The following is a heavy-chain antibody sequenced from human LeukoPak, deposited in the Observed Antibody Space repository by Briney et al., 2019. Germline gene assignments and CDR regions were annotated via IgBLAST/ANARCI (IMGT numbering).Heavy chain of an antibody. Sequence: GSLSLSCAASGFTFSDYYMSWIRQAPGKGLEWVSYISSSGSTIYYADSVKGRFTISRDNAKNSLYLQMNSLRAEDTAVYYCARDRFLGQLVDYWGQGTLVTVSS. CDR1: GFTFSDYY. D-gene: IGHD6-6*01. J-gene: IGHJ4*02. V-gene: IGHV3-11*01. CDR2: ISSSGSTI. CDR3: ARDRFLGQLVDY.